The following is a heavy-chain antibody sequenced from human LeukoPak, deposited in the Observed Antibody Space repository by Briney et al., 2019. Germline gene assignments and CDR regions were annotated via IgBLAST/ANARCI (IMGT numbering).Heavy chain of an antibody. J-gene: IGHJ4*02. D-gene: IGHD3-22*01. CDR2: IHSSGSA. CDR1: GGSISSGNYY. V-gene: IGHV4-39*07. Sequence: PSETLSLTCSVSGGSISSGNYYWGWIRQPPGKGLEWIGNIHSSGSAYYNPSLKSRVTISVDTSKNQFSLKLSSVTAADTAVYYCARGWLSLDYWGQGTLVTVSS. CDR3: ARGWLSLDY.